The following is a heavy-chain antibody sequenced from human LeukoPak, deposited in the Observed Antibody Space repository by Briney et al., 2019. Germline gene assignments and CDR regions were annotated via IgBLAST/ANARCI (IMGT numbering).Heavy chain of an antibody. J-gene: IGHJ4*02. CDR2: IFPSGGEI. Sequence: GGSLRLSCAASGFTFSSYEMHWARQPPGKGLEWVSSIFPSGGEIHYADSVRGRFTISRDNSKSTLSLQMNSLRAEDTAIYYCATYRQVLLPFESWGQGTLVTVSS. CDR3: ATYRQVLLPFES. D-gene: IGHD2-8*02. CDR1: GFTFSSYE. V-gene: IGHV3-23*01.